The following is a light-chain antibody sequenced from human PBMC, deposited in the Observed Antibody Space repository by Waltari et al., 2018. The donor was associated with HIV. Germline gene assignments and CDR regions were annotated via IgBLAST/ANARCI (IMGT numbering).Light chain of an antibody. CDR2: SND. J-gene: IGLJ3*02. Sequence: QSVLTQPPSASGTPGQRVTISCSGSSSNIGNNAVSWYQQLPGEASKLLISSNDRRPSGVPERFSASKSGTSASLAISGLQSEDEAHYYCAVWDDNLKRVFGGGTKLTVL. CDR3: AVWDDNLKRV. CDR1: SSNIGNNA. V-gene: IGLV1-44*01.